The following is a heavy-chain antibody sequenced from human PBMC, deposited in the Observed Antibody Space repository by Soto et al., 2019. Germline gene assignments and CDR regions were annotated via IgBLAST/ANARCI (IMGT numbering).Heavy chain of an antibody. CDR3: ARHQFAFLGEDVRDFDY. J-gene: IGHJ4*02. CDR2: IYYSGST. CDR1: GGSISSSSYY. D-gene: IGHD1-26*01. Sequence: PSETLSLTCTVSGGSISSSSYYWGWIRQPPGKGLEWIGSIYYSGSTYYNPSLKSRVTISVDTSKNQFSLKLSSVTAADTAVYYCARHQFAFLGEDVRDFDYWGQGTLVTVS. V-gene: IGHV4-39*01.